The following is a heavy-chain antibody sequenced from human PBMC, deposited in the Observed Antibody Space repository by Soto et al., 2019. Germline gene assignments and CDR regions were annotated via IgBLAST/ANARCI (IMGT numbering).Heavy chain of an antibody. D-gene: IGHD2-15*01. J-gene: IGHJ6*02. CDR1: GFIFSAYG. Sequence: GGSLRLSCATSGFIFSAYGLHWVRQAPGKGLEWIGVTGCGGSKTIYADSVKGRFTISRDNSKNTLYLQMNILRAEDTAVYYCAKGGYCSGGSCYLRDYYYYGMDVWGQGTTVTVS. CDR2: TGCGGSKT. CDR3: AKGGYCSGGSCYLRDYYYYGMDV. V-gene: IGHV3-33*06.